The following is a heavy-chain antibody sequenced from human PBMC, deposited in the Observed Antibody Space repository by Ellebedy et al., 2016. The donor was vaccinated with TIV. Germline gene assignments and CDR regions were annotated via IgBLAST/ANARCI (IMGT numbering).Heavy chain of an antibody. J-gene: IGHJ3*02. D-gene: IGHD3-10*01. CDR3: AADGASGSYAFDI. Sequence: SVKVSXXASGFTFTSSAVQWVRQARGQRLEWIGWIVVGSGNTNYAQKFQERVTITRDMSTSTAYMELSSLRSEDTAVYYCAADGASGSYAFDIWGQGTMVTVSS. CDR1: GFTFTSSA. V-gene: IGHV1-58*01. CDR2: IVVGSGNT.